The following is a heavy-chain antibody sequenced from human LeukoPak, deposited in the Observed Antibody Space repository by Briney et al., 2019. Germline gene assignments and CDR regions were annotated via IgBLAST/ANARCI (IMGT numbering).Heavy chain of an antibody. CDR3: ARENGDYLSETRHFDY. CDR2: ISAYNGNT. Sequence: GASVKVSCKASGYTFTSYGISWVRQAPGQGLEWMGWISAYNGNTNYAQKLQGRATMTTDTSTSTAYMELRSLRSDDTAVYYCARENGDYLSETRHFDYWGQGTLVTVSS. J-gene: IGHJ4*02. CDR1: GYTFTSYG. V-gene: IGHV1-18*01. D-gene: IGHD4-17*01.